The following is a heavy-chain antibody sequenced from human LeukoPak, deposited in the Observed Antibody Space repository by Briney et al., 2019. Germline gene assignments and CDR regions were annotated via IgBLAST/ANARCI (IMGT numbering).Heavy chain of an antibody. J-gene: IGHJ4*02. CDR3: ARLGASGSYWQLDY. Sequence: SESLSLTCTFSGVSISSYYWSWIRQHPGKGLEWIGYIYYSGSNNYNPSLKSRVTISVDTSKNQFSLKLSSVTAADTAVYYCARLGASGSYWQLDYWGQGTLVTVSS. V-gene: IGHV4-59*08. CDR1: GVSISSYY. D-gene: IGHD1-26*01. CDR2: IYYSGSN.